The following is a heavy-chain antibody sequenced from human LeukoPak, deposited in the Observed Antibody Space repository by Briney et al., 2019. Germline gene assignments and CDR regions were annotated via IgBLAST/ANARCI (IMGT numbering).Heavy chain of an antibody. CDR3: ARARYAGNQIDY. CDR2: IIPSDGRT. Sequence: GASVKVSCKASGYTLTTYYMHWVRQAPGQGLEWMGIIIPSDGRTTFSQNFQGRVTITRDTSTSTVYMELSSLTSEDMAVYYCARARYAGNQIDYWGQGTLVTVSS. CDR1: GYTLTTYY. J-gene: IGHJ4*02. V-gene: IGHV1-46*01. D-gene: IGHD2-8*01.